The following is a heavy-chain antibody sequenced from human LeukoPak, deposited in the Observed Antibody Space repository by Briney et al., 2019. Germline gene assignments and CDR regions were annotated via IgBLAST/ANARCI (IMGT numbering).Heavy chain of an antibody. CDR1: GFTFRTYW. J-gene: IGHJ4*02. CDR2: ISGDGRST. D-gene: IGHD3-22*01. V-gene: IGHV3-74*01. CDR3: AAFYYDPAY. Sequence: PGGSLRLSCAASGFTFRTYWMHWFRQAPGKGLEWVSRISGDGRSTSYAGFLKGRFTISRDNVKNTLFLQIHSLRVEDTAVYYCAAFYYDPAYWGQGTLVTVSS.